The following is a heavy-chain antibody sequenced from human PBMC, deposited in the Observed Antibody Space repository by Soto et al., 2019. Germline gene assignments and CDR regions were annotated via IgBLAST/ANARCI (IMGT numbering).Heavy chain of an antibody. J-gene: IGHJ5*02. V-gene: IGHV4-39*01. CDR2: INNSGAT. CDR1: GASIGNSPYF. CDR3: SSRAPEGFET. Sequence: PSETLSLPCTVSGASIGNSPYFWGWIRQSPGRGLEWIGSINNSGATYYSPSLKSRVTLSVDSFKNQFSLQVSSVTAADVRLYYCSSRAPEGFETWGQGALVAASS.